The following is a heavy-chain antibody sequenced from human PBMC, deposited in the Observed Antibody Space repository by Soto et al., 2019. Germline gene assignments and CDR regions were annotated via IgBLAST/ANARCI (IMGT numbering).Heavy chain of an antibody. CDR3: ARQSAGYSGYDGINYYYYYGMDV. CDR2: IIPIFGTA. J-gene: IGHJ6*02. Sequence: SVKVSCKASGGTFSSYAISWVRQAPGQGPEWMGGIIPIFGTANYAQKFQGRVTITADKSTSTAYMELSSLRSEDTAVYYCARQSAGYSGYDGINYYYYYGMDVWGQGTTVTVS. V-gene: IGHV1-69*06. D-gene: IGHD5-12*01. CDR1: GGTFSSYA.